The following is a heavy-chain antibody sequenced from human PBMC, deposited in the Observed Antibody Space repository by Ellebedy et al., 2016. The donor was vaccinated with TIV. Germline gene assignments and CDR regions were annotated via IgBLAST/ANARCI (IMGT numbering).Heavy chain of an antibody. Sequence: GESLKISCSASGFTFRSYAMPWVRQAPGKGLEWVAVISYGGNRKYYADSVRGRFTISRDDSRNTLYLQMNSLRAEDTDVYYCAKAAPWSRGLYYLDYWGPGTLVTVSS. J-gene: IGHJ4*02. V-gene: IGHV3-30*18. CDR3: AKAAPWSRGLYYLDY. CDR1: GFTFRSYA. D-gene: IGHD3-3*01. CDR2: ISYGGNRK.